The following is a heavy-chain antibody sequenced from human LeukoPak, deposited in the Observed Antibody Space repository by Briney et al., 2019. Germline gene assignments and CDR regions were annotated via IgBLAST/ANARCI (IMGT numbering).Heavy chain of an antibody. J-gene: IGHJ4*02. Sequence: SVKVSCKAAGGTFSSDAISWVRQAPGQGLEWMGRIIPILGIANYAQKFQGRVTITADKSTSTAYMELSSLRSEDTAVYYCARDLSGRSDSTGYWGQGTLVTVSS. CDR2: IIPILGIA. CDR1: GGTFSSDA. D-gene: IGHD1-26*01. CDR3: ARDLSGRSDSTGY. V-gene: IGHV1-69*04.